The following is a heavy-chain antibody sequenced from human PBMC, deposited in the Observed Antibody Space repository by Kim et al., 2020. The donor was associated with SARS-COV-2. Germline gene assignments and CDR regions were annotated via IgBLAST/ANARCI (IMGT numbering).Heavy chain of an antibody. CDR1: GFTFSSYS. Sequence: GGSLRLSCAASGFTFSSYSMNWVRQAPGKGLEWVSSISSSSSYIYYADSVKGRFTISRDNAKNSLYLQMNSLRAEDTAVYYCARGDSSVRLIDYWGQGTLVTVSS. CDR3: ARGDSSVRLIDY. D-gene: IGHD3-22*01. J-gene: IGHJ4*02. CDR2: ISSSSSYI. V-gene: IGHV3-21*01.